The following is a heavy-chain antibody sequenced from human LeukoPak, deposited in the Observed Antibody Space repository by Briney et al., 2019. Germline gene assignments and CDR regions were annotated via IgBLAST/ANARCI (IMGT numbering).Heavy chain of an antibody. CDR3: ARYSGTFSNSYFDC. CDR1: GFTFNSYG. V-gene: IGHV3-66*01. J-gene: IGHJ4*02. CDR2: IYSGRST. D-gene: IGHD1-26*01. Sequence: GGTLRLSCGASGFTFNSYGMSWVRQAPGKGLEWVSLIYSGRSTYYADSVKGRFIISRDNSKNTLYLQMNSLRAEDTAVYYCARYSGTFSNSYFDCWGQGTLVTVSS.